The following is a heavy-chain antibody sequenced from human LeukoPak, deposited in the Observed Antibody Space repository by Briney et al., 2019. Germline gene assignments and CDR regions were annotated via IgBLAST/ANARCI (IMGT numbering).Heavy chain of an antibody. CDR1: GFTFSSYA. Sequence: PGGSLRLSCAASGFTFSSYAMSWVRQAPGKGLEWVSAISGSGGSTYYADSVKGRFTISRDNSKNTLYLQMNSLRAEDTAVHYCAKGKLAYCGGDCHDAFDIWGQGTMVTVSS. V-gene: IGHV3-23*01. CDR2: ISGSGGST. D-gene: IGHD2-21*01. J-gene: IGHJ3*02. CDR3: AKGKLAYCGGDCHDAFDI.